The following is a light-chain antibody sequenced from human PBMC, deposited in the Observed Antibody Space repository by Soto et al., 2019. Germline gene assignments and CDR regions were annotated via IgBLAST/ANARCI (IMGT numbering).Light chain of an antibody. Sequence: EIVMTQSPATLPVSPGERATLSCRASQIVGSKLAWYQQKPGQTPRLLIYGARTRVIGIAARFSGSGSGTEFTLTISSLQSEDSAVYYCQQYNKLPLTFGGGTKVEI. J-gene: IGKJ4*01. CDR3: QQYNKLPLT. CDR2: GAR. CDR1: QIVGSK. V-gene: IGKV3-15*01.